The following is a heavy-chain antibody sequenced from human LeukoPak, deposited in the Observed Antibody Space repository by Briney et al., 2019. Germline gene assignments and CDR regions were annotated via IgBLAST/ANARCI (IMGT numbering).Heavy chain of an antibody. Sequence: QAGGSLRLSCAASGLSVSSNYMIWVRQAPGKGLEWVSVIYNSGSTYYAHSVKGRFTISRDNSKNTLYLQMNSLSAEDTAVYYCARGAYGSGSYGDNWFDPWGQGTLVTVSS. J-gene: IGHJ5*02. V-gene: IGHV3-66*01. D-gene: IGHD3-10*01. CDR1: GLSVSSNY. CDR2: IYNSGST. CDR3: ARGAYGSGSYGDNWFDP.